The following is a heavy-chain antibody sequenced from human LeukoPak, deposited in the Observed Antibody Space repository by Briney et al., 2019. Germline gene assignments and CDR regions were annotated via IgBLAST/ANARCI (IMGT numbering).Heavy chain of an antibody. CDR2: ISGSGGST. J-gene: IGHJ6*03. CDR3: AKVPSSSRTYYYYYMDV. CDR1: GFTFSSCA. D-gene: IGHD6-6*01. Sequence: GGSQRLSCAASGFTFSSCAMSWVRQAPGKGLEWVSAISGSGGSTYYADSVKGRFTISRDNSKNTLYLQMNSLRAEDTAVYYCAKVPSSSRTYYYYYMDVWGKGTTVTVSS. V-gene: IGHV3-23*01.